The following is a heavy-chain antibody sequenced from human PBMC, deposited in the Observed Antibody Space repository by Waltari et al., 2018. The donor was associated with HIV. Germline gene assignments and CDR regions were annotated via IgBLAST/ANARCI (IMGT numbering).Heavy chain of an antibody. Sequence: QLQLQESGPGLVKPSETLSLTCTVSGGSISSGLYYWGWIRLPPGTGLEWIGSIFYTGRTSDNPSLRGRATMSVETSKNRFSLQLGSVTAADTAVYYCARQRQSRRDPFDYWGQGTLVTVSS. CDR1: GGSISSGLYY. CDR2: IFYTGRT. V-gene: IGHV4-39*01. CDR3: ARQRQSRRDPFDY. J-gene: IGHJ4*02.